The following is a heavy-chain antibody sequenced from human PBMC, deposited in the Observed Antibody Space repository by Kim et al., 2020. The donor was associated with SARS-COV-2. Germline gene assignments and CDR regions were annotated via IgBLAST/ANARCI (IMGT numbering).Heavy chain of an antibody. J-gene: IGHJ4*02. Sequence: GGSLRLSCTASGFTFGDYAMSWFRQAPGKGLEWVGFIRSKAYGGTTEYAASVKGRFTISRDDSKSIAYLQMNSLKTEDTAVYYCTRDHHYNSSGYRSFDYWGQGTLVTVSS. CDR2: IRSKAYGGTT. V-gene: IGHV3-49*03. D-gene: IGHD3-22*01. CDR3: TRDHHYNSSGYRSFDY. CDR1: GFTFGDYA.